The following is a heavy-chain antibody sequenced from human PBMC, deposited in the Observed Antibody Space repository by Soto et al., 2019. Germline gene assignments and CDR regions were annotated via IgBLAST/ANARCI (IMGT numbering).Heavy chain of an antibody. J-gene: IGHJ4*02. CDR2: IIPIFGTA. CDR3: ASSRGSYYDSSGYTNFDY. D-gene: IGHD3-22*01. CDR1: GGTFSSYA. Sequence: QVQLVQSGAEVKKPGSSVKVSCKASGGTFSSYAISWVRQAPGQGLEWMGGIIPIFGTANYAQKFQGRVTITADESTSTAYMELSSLRSEDTAVDYWASSRGSYYDSSGYTNFDYWGQGTLVTVSS. V-gene: IGHV1-69*12.